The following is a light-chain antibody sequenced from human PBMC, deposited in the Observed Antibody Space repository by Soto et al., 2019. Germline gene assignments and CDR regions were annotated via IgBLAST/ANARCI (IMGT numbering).Light chain of an antibody. CDR2: DVT. CDR3: GSRLV. V-gene: IGLV2-14*01. Sequence: QSALTQPASVSGSPGQSITISCTETRSDIDGYNYVSWYQQYPGKAPKLLIFDVTNRPSGVSNRFSASKSANTASLTISGLQAEDEADYYCGSRLVFGGGTKLTVL. CDR1: RSDIDGYNY. J-gene: IGLJ2*01.